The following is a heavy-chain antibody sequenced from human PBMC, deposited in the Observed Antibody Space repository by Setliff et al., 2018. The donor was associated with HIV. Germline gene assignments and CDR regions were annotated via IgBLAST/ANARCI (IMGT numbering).Heavy chain of an antibody. Sequence: SETLSLTCTVSAYSIRNGYYWGWIRQSPGKGLEWIGTLYYDGNTYYNPSLKSRVTMSVDTSKNQFSLNLNSVTAADTAVYYCARHRDSSGWYGDYYYYMDVWGQGTLVTVSS. D-gene: IGHD6-19*01. J-gene: IGHJ6*03. CDR3: ARHRDSSGWYGDYYYYMDV. CDR2: LYYDGNT. V-gene: IGHV4-38-2*02. CDR1: AYSIRNGYY.